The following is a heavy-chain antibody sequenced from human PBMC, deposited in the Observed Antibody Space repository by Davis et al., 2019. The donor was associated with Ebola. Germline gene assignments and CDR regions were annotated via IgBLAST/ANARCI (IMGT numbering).Heavy chain of an antibody. J-gene: IGHJ4*02. D-gene: IGHD2-15*01. CDR2: IYHSGTT. V-gene: IGHV4-4*02. Sequence: GFLRLSCVVSGFIVSDKYMSWVRQSPGKGLEWIGEIYHSGTTNYNPSLKSRVTISIDKSKNQFSLNLNSVTAADTAVYYCAARHIYCTGGNCYSGYWGQGTLVTVSS. CDR1: GFIVSDKY. CDR3: AARHIYCTGGNCYSGY.